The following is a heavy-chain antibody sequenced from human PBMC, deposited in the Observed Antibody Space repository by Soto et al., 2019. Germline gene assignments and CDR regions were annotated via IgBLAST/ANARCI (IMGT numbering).Heavy chain of an antibody. D-gene: IGHD2-2*03. J-gene: IGHJ4*02. CDR2: IYGGGNGH. CDR1: GFTFSDFA. CDR3: AKMEGMDPWAYSFDY. V-gene: IGHV3-23*01. Sequence: EVQVLESGGGLVQPGGSLRLSCAATGFTFSDFAMSWVRQAPGKGLEWVSRIYGGGNGHHYADSVKGRVTISRDTSKNTLYLQMNNLRAEDTAVYYCAKMEGMDPWAYSFDYWGQGTLVTVSS.